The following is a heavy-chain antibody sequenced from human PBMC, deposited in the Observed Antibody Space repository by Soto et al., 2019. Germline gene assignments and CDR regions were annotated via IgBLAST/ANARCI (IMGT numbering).Heavy chain of an antibody. CDR1: GFTFSSYT. D-gene: IGHD3-10*01. V-gene: IGHV3-21*01. CDR3: ARVGSSFMRGRIRGDHSGLDV. Sequence: EMRLVESGGGLVKSGGSLRLSCAASGFTFSSYTMNWVRQAPGRGLEWVSNIDRFGSYSWYVDSVQGRFTISRDNAKNSLYLQMNSLRAEDTAVYYCARVGSSFMRGRIRGDHSGLDVWGQGTTVTVSS. CDR2: IDRFGSYS. J-gene: IGHJ6*02.